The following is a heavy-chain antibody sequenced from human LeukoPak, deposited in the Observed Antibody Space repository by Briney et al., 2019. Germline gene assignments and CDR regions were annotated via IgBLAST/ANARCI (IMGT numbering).Heavy chain of an antibody. V-gene: IGHV3-33*08. CDR1: GFTFSSYG. J-gene: IGHJ4*02. CDR3: AREGRCGGDCYYDY. CDR2: IWYDGSNK. Sequence: GRSLRLSCVVSGFTFSSYGMHWVRQAPGKGLEWVAVIWYDGSNKYYADSVKGRFTISRDNSKNTLYLQMNSLRAEDTAVYYCAREGRCGGDCYYDYWGQGTLVTVSS. D-gene: IGHD2-21*02.